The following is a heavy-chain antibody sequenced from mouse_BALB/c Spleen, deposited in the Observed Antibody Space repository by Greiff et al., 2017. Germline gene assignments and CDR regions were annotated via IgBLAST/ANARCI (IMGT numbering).Heavy chain of an antibody. CDR2: INPYYGST. D-gene: IGHD3-1*01. V-gene: IGHV1-39*01. J-gene: IGHJ2*01. Sequence: VQLQQTGPELVKPGASVKISCKASGYSFTDYIMLWVKQSHGKSLEWIGNINPYYGSTSYNLKFKGKATLTVDKSSSTAYMQLNSLTSEDSAVYYCARQLGPPYYFDYWGQGTTLTVSS. CDR3: ARQLGPPYYFDY. CDR1: GYSFTDYI.